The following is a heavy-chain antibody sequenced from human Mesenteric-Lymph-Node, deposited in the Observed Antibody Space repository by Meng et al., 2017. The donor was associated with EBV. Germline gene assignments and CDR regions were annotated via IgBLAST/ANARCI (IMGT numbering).Heavy chain of an antibody. CDR2: IYWDYDK. J-gene: IGHJ4*02. Sequence: QIHLKEASPTLVNPTPPVPLTCTLSRSSLSTGGVGVGRIRQPPGKALEWLALIYWDYDKRYTPSLRSRLTITKDTSKNQVVLTKTNMDPMDTATYYCARKDCTSTCCPFNYWGQGILVTVSS. D-gene: IGHD2-2*01. CDR1: RSSLSTGGVG. V-gene: IGHV2-5*02. CDR3: ARKDCTSTCCPFNY.